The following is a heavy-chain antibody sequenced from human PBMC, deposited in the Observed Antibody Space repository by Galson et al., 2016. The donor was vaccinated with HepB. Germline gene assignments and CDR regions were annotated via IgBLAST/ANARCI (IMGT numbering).Heavy chain of an antibody. D-gene: IGHD3-10*01. CDR3: ARGVSMVRGWFDP. J-gene: IGHJ5*02. CDR2: VYYSGST. V-gene: IGHV4-31*03. CDR1: GGSISSGAYY. Sequence: TLSLTCTVSGGSISSGAYYWSWIRQHPGKGLEWIGYVYYSGSTYYNPSLKSRVTISVDTSKNQFSLKLSFVTAADTAVCYCARGVSMVRGWFDPWGQGTLVTFSS.